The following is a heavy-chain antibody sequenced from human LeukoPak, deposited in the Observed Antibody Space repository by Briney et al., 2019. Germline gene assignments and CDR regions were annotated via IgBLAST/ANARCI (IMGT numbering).Heavy chain of an antibody. J-gene: IGHJ3*02. D-gene: IGHD6-19*01. CDR1: GFTFDDYA. V-gene: IGHV3-9*01. CDR3: AKEIAVAAINDAFDI. CDR2: ISWNSGSI. Sequence: GRSLRLSCAASGFTFDDYAMHWVRQAPGKGLEWVSGISWNSGSIGYADSVKGRFTISRDNAKNSLYLQMNSLRAEDTALYYCAKEIAVAAINDAFDIWGQGTMVTVSS.